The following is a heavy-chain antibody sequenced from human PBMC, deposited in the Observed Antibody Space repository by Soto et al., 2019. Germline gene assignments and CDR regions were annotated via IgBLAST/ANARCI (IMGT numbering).Heavy chain of an antibody. J-gene: IGHJ6*03. CDR1: GGSFTSYI. V-gene: IGHV1-69*08. CDR3: SKRLVFVDHADMDV. CDR2: IIPLQGTA. D-gene: IGHD2-21*01. Sequence: QVQLVQSGAEVKKPGSSVKVSCEASGGSFTSYIFTWVRQAPGQGLEWMGRIIPLQGTANYALKFQDRVTITADKSTNTGYMELRSLRPEDAALYYCSKRLVFVDHADMDVLGKGTTVTVSS.